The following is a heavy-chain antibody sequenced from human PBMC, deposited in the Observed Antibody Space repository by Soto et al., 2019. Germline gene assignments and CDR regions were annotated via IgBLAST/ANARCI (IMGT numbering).Heavy chain of an antibody. CDR1: GFTFSSYG. D-gene: IGHD3-10*01. Sequence: QVQLVESGGGVVQPGRSLRLSCAASGFTFSSYGMHWVRQAPGKGLEWVAFISYDGSNKYYADSVKGRFTISRDNSKNTRDLQKNSLRAEDTGVYYCAKESGPGGRGKIEYWGQGTLVTVSS. CDR2: ISYDGSNK. J-gene: IGHJ4*02. V-gene: IGHV3-30*18. CDR3: AKESGPGGRGKIEY.